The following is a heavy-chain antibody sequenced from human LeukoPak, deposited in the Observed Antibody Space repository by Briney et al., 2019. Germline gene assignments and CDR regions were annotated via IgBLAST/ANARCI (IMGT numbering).Heavy chain of an antibody. D-gene: IGHD3-3*01. CDR3: VRCQRIAGVARFLYRLDY. CDR2: IYPGDSDT. Sequence: GESLKISCNGPAYTFTTYCIGWVRQVPVKGLEYMGIIYPGDSDTRYSPSFQGQVTISSDESISTDYLQWSSLQASNSAMYYCVRCQRIAGVARFLYRLDYWGQGTLVTVSS. J-gene: IGHJ4*02. V-gene: IGHV5-51*01. CDR1: AYTFTTYC.